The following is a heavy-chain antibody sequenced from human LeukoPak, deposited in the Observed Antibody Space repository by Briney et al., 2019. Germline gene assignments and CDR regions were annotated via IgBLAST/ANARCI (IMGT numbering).Heavy chain of an antibody. CDR3: ARAGVATINNWFDP. CDR1: GYTFSDYA. J-gene: IGHJ5*02. Sequence: GASVKVSCKASGYTFSDYALNWVRQAPGQGLEWMGWINTNTGSPTYAQGFTGRFVFSLDTSVSTAFLQISSLKTEDSAVYYCARAGVATINNWFDPWGQGTLVTVSS. D-gene: IGHD5-12*01. CDR2: INTNTGSP. V-gene: IGHV7-4-1*02.